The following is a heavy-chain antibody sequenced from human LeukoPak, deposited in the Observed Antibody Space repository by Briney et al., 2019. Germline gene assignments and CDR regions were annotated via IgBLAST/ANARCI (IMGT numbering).Heavy chain of an antibody. CDR2: IYYSGST. J-gene: IGHJ4*02. CDR3: ARSKDILTGYCFDY. V-gene: IGHV4-59*01. D-gene: IGHD3-9*01. Sequence: EPLSLTFTVSGGSISSYYWSWIRPPPGKGLEWIGYIYYSGSTNYNPSLKSRVTISVDTSKNQFSLKLSSVTAADTAVYYCARSKDILTGYCFDYWGQGTLVTASS. CDR1: GGSISSYY.